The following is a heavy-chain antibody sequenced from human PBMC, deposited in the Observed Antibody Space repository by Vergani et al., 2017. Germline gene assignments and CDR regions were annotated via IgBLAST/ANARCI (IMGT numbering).Heavy chain of an antibody. D-gene: IGHD1-26*01. CDR1: GFTFSSYA. CDR2: ISSSGGST. J-gene: IGHJ4*02. Sequence: EVQLLESGGGLVQPGGSLRLSCAASGFTFSSYAMSWVRQAPGKGLEWVSAISSSGGSTYYADSVKGRFTISRDNSKNTLYLQMNSLRAEDTAVYYCAKDSRYSGSYSDYWGQGTLVTVSS. V-gene: IGHV3-23*01. CDR3: AKDSRYSGSYSDY.